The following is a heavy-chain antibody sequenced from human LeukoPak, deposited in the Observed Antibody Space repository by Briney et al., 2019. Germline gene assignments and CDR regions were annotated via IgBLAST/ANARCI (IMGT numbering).Heavy chain of an antibody. V-gene: IGHV3-11*06. CDR2: ISSSSRST. D-gene: IGHD5-12*01. CDR3: SGGYDSDYFFYYGMDV. J-gene: IGHJ6*02. CDR1: GLTFTDYY. Sequence: PGGSLRLSCAASGLTFTDYYMSWIRQAPGKGLEWVSYISSSSRSTTYADSVKGRFTISRDNAKNSLYLQMNSLRAEDTAVYYCSGGYDSDYFFYYGMDVWGQGTTVTVSS.